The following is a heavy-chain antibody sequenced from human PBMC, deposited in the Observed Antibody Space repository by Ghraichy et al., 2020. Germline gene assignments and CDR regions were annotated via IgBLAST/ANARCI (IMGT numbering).Heavy chain of an antibody. CDR1: GFTFSSYA. D-gene: IGHD4-17*01. V-gene: IGHV3-23*01. CDR3: AKVLAYGDYQPFDY. Sequence: GGSLRLSCAASGFTFSSYAMSWVRQAPGKGLEWVSVISGSGGSTYYADSVKGRFTISRDNSRNTLYLQMNSLRAEDTAVYYCAKVLAYGDYQPFDYWGQGTLVTVPS. CDR2: ISGSGGST. J-gene: IGHJ4*02.